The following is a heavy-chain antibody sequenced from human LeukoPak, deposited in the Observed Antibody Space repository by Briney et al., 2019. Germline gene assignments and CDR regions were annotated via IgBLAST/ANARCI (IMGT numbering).Heavy chain of an antibody. CDR2: IYTSGST. V-gene: IGHV4-61*02. CDR1: GGSISSGSYY. Sequence: TSETLSLTCTVSGGSISSGSYYWSWIRQPAGKGLEWIGRIYTSGSTNYNPSLKSRVTISVDTSKNQFSLKLSSATAADTAVYYCAREGAYYYDSSGYYDAFDIWGRGTMVTVSS. J-gene: IGHJ3*02. D-gene: IGHD3-22*01. CDR3: AREGAYYYDSSGYYDAFDI.